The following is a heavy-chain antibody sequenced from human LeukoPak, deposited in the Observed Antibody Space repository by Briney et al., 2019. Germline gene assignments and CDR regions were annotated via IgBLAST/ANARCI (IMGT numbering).Heavy chain of an antibody. V-gene: IGHV4-39*07. Sequence: SETLSLTCTVSGGSISSSSYYWGWIRQPPGKGLEWIWSIYYSGSTYYNPSLKSRVTISVDTSKNQFSLKLSSVTAADTAVYYCARAIRLRAGYSSSSPHFDYWGQGTLVTVSS. CDR2: IYYSGST. CDR3: ARAIRLRAGYSSSSPHFDY. J-gene: IGHJ4*02. CDR1: GGSISSSSYY. D-gene: IGHD6-6*01.